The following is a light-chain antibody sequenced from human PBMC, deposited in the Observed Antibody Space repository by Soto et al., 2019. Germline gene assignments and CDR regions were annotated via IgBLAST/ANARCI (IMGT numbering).Light chain of an antibody. V-gene: IGKV3-11*01. J-gene: IGKJ1*01. CDR1: QSVSSY. CDR2: DAS. CDR3: QQRSNWPTWT. Sequence: EIVLTQSPATLSLSPGERATLSCRASQSVSSYLAWYQQKPGQAPRLLIYDASNRATGIPARFSGSGSGTDFTLTISSLEPDDFAVYDCQQRSNWPTWTFGQGTKVEIK.